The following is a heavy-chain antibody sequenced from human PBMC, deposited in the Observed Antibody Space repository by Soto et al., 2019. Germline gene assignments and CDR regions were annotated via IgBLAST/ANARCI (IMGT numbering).Heavy chain of an antibody. CDR1: GFTFSDYY. CDR3: ARVLITVAAGTVDY. V-gene: IGHV3-11*05. CDR2: ISGDGSHT. Sequence: PGGSLRLSCTASGFTFSDYYMSWIRQAPGKGLEWVSYISGDGSHTPYADSVRGRFTVSRDNAEKTLYLQMNSLRAEDTAVYYCARVLITVAAGTVDYWGQGTLVTVSS. D-gene: IGHD6-13*01. J-gene: IGHJ4*02.